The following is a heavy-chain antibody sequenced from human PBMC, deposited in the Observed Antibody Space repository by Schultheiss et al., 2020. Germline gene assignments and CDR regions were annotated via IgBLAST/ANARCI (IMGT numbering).Heavy chain of an antibody. CDR3: ARAPATANDYRYYMDV. D-gene: IGHD2-8*01. CDR2: IYTSGST. CDR1: GGSISSYY. Sequence: SETLSLTCTVSGGSISSYYWSWIRQPAGKGLEWIGRIYTSGSTNYNPSLKSRVTMSVDTSKDHFSLRLSSVTAADTAVYYCARAPATANDYRYYMDVWGKGTTVNGYS. J-gene: IGHJ6*03. V-gene: IGHV4-4*07.